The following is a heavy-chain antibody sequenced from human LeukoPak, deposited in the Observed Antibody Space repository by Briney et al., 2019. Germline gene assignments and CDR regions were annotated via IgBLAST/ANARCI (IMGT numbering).Heavy chain of an antibody. CDR2: ISGDGGST. CDR3: AKVRLIGSYFDY. Sequence: GGSLRLSCAASGFTFDDYAMHWVRQAPGKGLEWVSLISGDGGSTYYADSVKGRFTISRDNRKNSLYLQMNSLRTEDTALYYCAKVRLIGSYFDYWGQGTLVTVSS. CDR1: GFTFDDYA. V-gene: IGHV3-43*02. D-gene: IGHD3-22*01. J-gene: IGHJ4*02.